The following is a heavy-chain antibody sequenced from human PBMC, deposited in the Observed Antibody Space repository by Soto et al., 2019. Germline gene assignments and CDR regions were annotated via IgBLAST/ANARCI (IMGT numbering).Heavy chain of an antibody. J-gene: IGHJ4*02. CDR3: ARASAYGMLRGVIIN. CDR1: GASISSDNW. CDR2: MYKSGST. Sequence: PSETRSLTSAFAGASISSDNWGTWVRQPPGKVVGWIGEMYKSGSTNYSPTLKSRVTIFGDKSKNTFSLTLTSVTAADAALYYCARASAYGMLRGVIINWGQGTLVTVSS. V-gene: IGHV4-4*02. D-gene: IGHD3-10*01.